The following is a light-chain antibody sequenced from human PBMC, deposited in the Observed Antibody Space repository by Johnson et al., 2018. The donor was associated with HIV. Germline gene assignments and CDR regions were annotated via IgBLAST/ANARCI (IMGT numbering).Light chain of an antibody. CDR3: GTWDSSLSAGEV. Sequence: HSVLTQPPSVSAAPGQKVTISCSGSSSNIGNNYVSWYQQLPGTAPKLLIYENNKRPSGIPNRLSGSKSGPSATLGITGLQTGDEADNYCGTWDSSLSAGEVFGTGTKVTVL. CDR1: SSNIGNNY. J-gene: IGLJ1*01. CDR2: ENN. V-gene: IGLV1-51*02.